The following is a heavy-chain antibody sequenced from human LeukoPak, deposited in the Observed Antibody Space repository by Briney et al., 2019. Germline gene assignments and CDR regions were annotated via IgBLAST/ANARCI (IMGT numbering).Heavy chain of an antibody. Sequence: GGSLRLSCAASGFPFSSYWMTWVRQAPGKGLEWVANIKRDGSQIYYVDSVKGRFTLSRDNAKNSLFLQMNSLRAEDTAIYYCARDSSSFGGCFDYWGQGTLVTVSS. J-gene: IGHJ4*02. D-gene: IGHD6-13*01. CDR3: ARDSSSFGGCFDY. V-gene: IGHV3-7*01. CDR2: IKRDGSQI. CDR1: GFPFSSYW.